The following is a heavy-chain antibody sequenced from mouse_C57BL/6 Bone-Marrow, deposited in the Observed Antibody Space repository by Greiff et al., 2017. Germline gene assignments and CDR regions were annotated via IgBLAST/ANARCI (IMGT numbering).Heavy chain of an antibody. J-gene: IGHJ4*01. V-gene: IGHV1-39*01. CDR2: INPNYGTT. CDR1: GYSFTDYN. D-gene: IGHD2-4*01. CDR3: ARGYDYDYARDY. Sequence: EVQLQPSGPELVKPGASVQISCKASGYSFTDYNMNWVQPSNGKRLEWIGVINPNYGTTSYNQKFKGKATLTVDQASSTAYMQLNSLTSEDAAVYYWARGYDYDYARDYWGQGTSVTVSS.